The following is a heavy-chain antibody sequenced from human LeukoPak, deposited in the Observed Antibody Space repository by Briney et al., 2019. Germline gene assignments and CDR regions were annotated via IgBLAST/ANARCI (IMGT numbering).Heavy chain of an antibody. CDR3: AKGYTSGWFPWFDP. J-gene: IGHJ5*02. CDR1: GFTFSRYA. Sequence: GGSLRLSCAASGFTFSRYAMSWVRQAPGKGLEWVSSISGSGDSTYNADSVKGRFSISRDNSKNTMYLQMNSLRAEDTAVYYCAKGYTSGWFPWFDPWGQGTLVTASS. CDR2: ISGSGDST. D-gene: IGHD6-19*01. V-gene: IGHV3-23*01.